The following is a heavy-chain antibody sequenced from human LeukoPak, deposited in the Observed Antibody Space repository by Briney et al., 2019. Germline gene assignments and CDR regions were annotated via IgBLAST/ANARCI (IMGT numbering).Heavy chain of an antibody. Sequence: SQTLSLTCVISGDSVSSDSAAWNWIRQSPSRGLEWLGRTYYRSKWYNHYAVSVKSRITVNPDTSKNQFSLQLNSVTPEDTAVYYCARGWTFCFDYWGQGTLVTVSS. J-gene: IGHJ4*02. CDR1: GDSVSSDSAA. CDR2: TYYRSKWYN. CDR3: ARGWTFCFDY. D-gene: IGHD1-1*01. V-gene: IGHV6-1*01.